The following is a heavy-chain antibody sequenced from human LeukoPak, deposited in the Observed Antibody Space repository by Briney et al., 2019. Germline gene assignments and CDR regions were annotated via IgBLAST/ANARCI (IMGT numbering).Heavy chain of an antibody. V-gene: IGHV4-4*07. CDR2: IYTSGST. CDR3: ARWTTYYYGSGSYRLDAFDI. D-gene: IGHD3-10*01. J-gene: IGHJ3*02. Sequence: SETLSLTCTVSGGSISSYYWSWIRQPAGKGLEWIGRIYTSGSTNYNPSLKSRVTISVDTSKNQFSLKLSSVTAADTAVYYCARWTTYYYGSGSYRLDAFDIWGQGTMVTVSS. CDR1: GGSISSYY.